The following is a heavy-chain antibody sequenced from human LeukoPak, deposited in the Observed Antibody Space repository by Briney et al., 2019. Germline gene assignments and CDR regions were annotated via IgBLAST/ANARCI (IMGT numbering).Heavy chain of an antibody. V-gene: IGHV6-1*01. CDR3: ASSESGGYLFAY. CDR1: GDSVSSNSAT. D-gene: IGHD3-22*01. J-gene: IGHJ4*02. Sequence: SQTLSLTCAISGDSVSSNSATWNWIRQSPSRGLEWLGRTYYRSKWSNDYAVSVKSRITINSDTSKNLFSLQLNSVTPEDTAVYFCASSESGGYLFAYWGQGTLVTVSS. CDR2: TYYRSKWSN.